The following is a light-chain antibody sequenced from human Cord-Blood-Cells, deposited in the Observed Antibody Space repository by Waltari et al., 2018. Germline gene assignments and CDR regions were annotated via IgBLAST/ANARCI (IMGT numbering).Light chain of an antibody. CDR3: QQRSNWYT. CDR1: QSVSSY. J-gene: IGKJ2*01. Sequence: EIVLTQSPATLSLSPGERATLSCRASQSVSSYLAGYQQKPGHAPRLLIYDSSNRATGIPARFSGSGSGTDFTLTISSLEPEDFAVYYCQQRSNWYTFGQGTKLEIK. V-gene: IGKV3-11*01. CDR2: DSS.